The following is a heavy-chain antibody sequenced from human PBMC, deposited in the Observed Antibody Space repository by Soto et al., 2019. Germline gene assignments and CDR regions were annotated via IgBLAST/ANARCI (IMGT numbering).Heavy chain of an antibody. V-gene: IGHV4-59*08. D-gene: IGHD3-3*01. CDR3: ARRAYYDFWSGYYTDYYYMDV. J-gene: IGHJ6*03. CDR2: IYYSGST. Sequence: SETLSLTCTVSGGSISSYYWSWIRQPPGKGLEWIGYIYYSGSTNYNPSLKSRVTISVDTSKNQFSLKLGSVTAADTAVYYCARRAYYDFWSGYYTDYYYMDVWGKGTTVTVSS. CDR1: GGSISSYY.